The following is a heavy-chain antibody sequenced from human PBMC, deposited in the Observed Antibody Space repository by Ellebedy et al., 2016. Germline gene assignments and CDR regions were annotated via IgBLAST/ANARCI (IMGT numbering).Heavy chain of an antibody. D-gene: IGHD1-14*01. V-gene: IGHV1-3*01. CDR2: INAGNGNT. J-gene: IGHJ6*02. Sequence: ASVKVSCKASAYTFSNYALHWVRLAPGQRLEWMGWINAGNGNTKYSQKFQGRVTITRDTSASTAYMELSSLRSEDTAVYYCARERQGATEHGLDVWGQGTTVTVSS. CDR1: AYTFSNYA. CDR3: ARERQGATEHGLDV.